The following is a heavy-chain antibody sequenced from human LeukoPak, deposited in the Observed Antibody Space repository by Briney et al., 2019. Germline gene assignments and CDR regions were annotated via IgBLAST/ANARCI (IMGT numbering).Heavy chain of an antibody. CDR2: VYYSGST. V-gene: IGHV4-31*03. CDR3: ARANPDTAMVTGGYYFDY. D-gene: IGHD5-18*01. Sequence: SETLSLTCTVSGGSISSGGYYWSWIRQHPGKGLEWVGYVYYSGSTYYNPSLKSRVTISVDTSKNQFSLKLSSVTAADTAVYYCARANPDTAMVTGGYYFDYWGQGTLVTVSS. J-gene: IGHJ4*02. CDR1: GGSISSGGYY.